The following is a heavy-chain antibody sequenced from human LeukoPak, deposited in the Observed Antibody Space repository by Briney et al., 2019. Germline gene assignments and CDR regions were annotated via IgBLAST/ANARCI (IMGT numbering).Heavy chain of an antibody. V-gene: IGHV3-48*04. J-gene: IGHJ4*02. CDR3: ARDRGGSYSAIDY. Sequence: GGSLRLSCAASGFTFSRYSMNWVRQAPGKGLEWVSFISSSSSTIYYADSVKGRFTISRDNAKNSLYLQMNSLRAEDTAVYYCARDRGGSYSAIDYWGQGTLVTVSS. CDR1: GFTFSRYS. CDR2: ISSSSSTI. D-gene: IGHD1-26*01.